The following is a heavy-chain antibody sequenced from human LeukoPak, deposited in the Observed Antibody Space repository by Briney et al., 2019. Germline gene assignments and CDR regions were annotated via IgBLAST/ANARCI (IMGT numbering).Heavy chain of an antibody. CDR2: ISSSSSYI. V-gene: IGHV3-21*06. CDR3: ARYCSGGSCFVGIDY. J-gene: IGHJ4*02. CDR1: GFTFSSYS. Sequence: GGSLRLSCAASGFTFSSYSMNWVRQAPGKGLEWVSSISSSSSYIYYADSVKGRFTISRDNAKNSLYLQMNSLRAEDTAVYYCARYCSGGSCFVGIDYWGQGTLVTVSS. D-gene: IGHD2-15*01.